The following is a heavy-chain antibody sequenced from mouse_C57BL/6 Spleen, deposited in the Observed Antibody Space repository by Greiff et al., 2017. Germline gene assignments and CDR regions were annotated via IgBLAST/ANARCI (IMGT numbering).Heavy chain of an antibody. J-gene: IGHJ3*01. Sequence: EVKLVESGPGLVKPSQSLSLTCSVTGYSITSGYYWNWIRQFPGNKLEWMGYISYDGSNNYNPSLKNRISITRDTSKNQFFLKLNSVTTEDTATYYCARDDGYYRGAYWGQGTLVTVSA. D-gene: IGHD2-3*01. CDR3: ARDDGYYRGAY. CDR1: GYSITSGYY. CDR2: ISYDGSN. V-gene: IGHV3-6*01.